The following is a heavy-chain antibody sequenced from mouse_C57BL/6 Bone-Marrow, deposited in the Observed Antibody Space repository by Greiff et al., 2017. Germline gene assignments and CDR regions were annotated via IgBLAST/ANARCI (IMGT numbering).Heavy chain of an antibody. CDR2: INPNNGGT. J-gene: IGHJ3*01. CDR3: ARREYTWFAY. V-gene: IGHV1-26*01. Sequence: EVQLQQSGPELVKPGASVKISCKASGYTFTDYYMNWVKQSPGKSLEWIGDINPNNGGTSYNQQFKGKATLTVDKSSSTAYMELRSLTSEDSAVYYCARREYTWFAYWGQGALVTVSA. CDR1: GYTFTDYY. D-gene: IGHD2-10*02.